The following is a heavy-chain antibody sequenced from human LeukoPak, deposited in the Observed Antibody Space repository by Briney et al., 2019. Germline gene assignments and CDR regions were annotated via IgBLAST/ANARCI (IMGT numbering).Heavy chain of an antibody. CDR2: IFYTGTT. J-gene: IGHJ4*02. D-gene: IGHD3-16*02. CDR1: GDSISSSNYY. CDR3: VRDEGDYNWASLRYTGGLFDY. V-gene: IGHV4-39*07. Sequence: PSETLSLTCIVSGDSISSSNYYWGWIRQPPGKGLEWIGSIFYTGTTYSNPSLKSRVTMSVDTSKEQFSLKLSSVTAADTAVYFCVRDEGDYNWASLRYTGGLFDYWGQGTLVSVSS.